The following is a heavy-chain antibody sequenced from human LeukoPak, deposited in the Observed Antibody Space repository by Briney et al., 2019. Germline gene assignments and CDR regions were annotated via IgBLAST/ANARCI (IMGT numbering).Heavy chain of an antibody. Sequence: GGSLRLSCAASGFSFSNYAMSWVRQAPARGPEWVSSIRGGAETFYADSVKGRFTLSRDDSRSTVYLQLNNLRVEDTAIYYCAKANWVSNADAVWWGQGTQVTVSS. CDR2: IRGGAET. D-gene: IGHD1-1*01. V-gene: IGHV3-23*01. CDR1: GFSFSNYA. J-gene: IGHJ4*02. CDR3: AKANWVSNADAVW.